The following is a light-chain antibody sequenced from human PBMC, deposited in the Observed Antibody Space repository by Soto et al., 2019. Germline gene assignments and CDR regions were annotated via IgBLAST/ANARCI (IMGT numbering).Light chain of an antibody. CDR1: SSNIGAGYD. V-gene: IGLV1-40*01. J-gene: IGLJ1*01. CDR2: GNS. CDR3: QSYDSSLSGV. Sequence: VLTQPPSVSGAPGQRVTISCTGSSSNIGAGYDVHWYQQFPGTAPKLLIYGNSNRPSGVPDRFSGSKSGTSASLAITGLQAEDEADYYCQSYDSSLSGVFGSGTKVTVL.